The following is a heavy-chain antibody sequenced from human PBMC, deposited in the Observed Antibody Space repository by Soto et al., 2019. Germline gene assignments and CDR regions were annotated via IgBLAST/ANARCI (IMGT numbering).Heavy chain of an antibody. CDR2: IYPGDSDT. D-gene: IGHD4-17*01. Sequence: ESLKISCKGSGYSFTSYWIGWVRQMPGKGLEWMGIIYPGDSDTRYSPSFQGQVTISADKSISTAYLQWSSLKASDTAMYYCASALSTTVTAVDYWGQGTLVTVSS. CDR1: GYSFTSYW. CDR3: ASALSTTVTAVDY. J-gene: IGHJ4*02. V-gene: IGHV5-51*01.